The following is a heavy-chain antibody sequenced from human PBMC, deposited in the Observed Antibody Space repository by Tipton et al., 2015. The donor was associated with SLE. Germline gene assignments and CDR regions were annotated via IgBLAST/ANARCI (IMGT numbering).Heavy chain of an antibody. V-gene: IGHV3-23*01. CDR3: AREGMLGQPKAFDI. D-gene: IGHD3-10*01. CDR2: IGIAGGT. Sequence: SLRLSCAASGFTFSDYAMSWVRQAPGKGLEWVSVIGIAGGTYYPDSVKGRFTISRDDAKNTLSLQMNSLRAEDTAVYYCAREGMLGQPKAFDIWGQGTMVTVSS. CDR1: GFTFSDYA. J-gene: IGHJ3*02.